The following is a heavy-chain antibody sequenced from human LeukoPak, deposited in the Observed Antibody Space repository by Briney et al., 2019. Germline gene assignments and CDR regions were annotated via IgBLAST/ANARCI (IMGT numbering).Heavy chain of an antibody. CDR1: GYRFNTYW. D-gene: IGHD5-24*01. CDR2: IYPGDSDP. Sequence: GESLKISCKGSGYRFNTYWIAWVRQMPGKGLELMGIIYPGDSDPRYRPSFQGQVNISAGKSISTAYLQWNSLKASDTAMYYCARRDGYKSQIGQYYFDYWGQGTLVTVSS. J-gene: IGHJ4*02. V-gene: IGHV5-51*01. CDR3: ARRDGYKSQIGQYYFDY.